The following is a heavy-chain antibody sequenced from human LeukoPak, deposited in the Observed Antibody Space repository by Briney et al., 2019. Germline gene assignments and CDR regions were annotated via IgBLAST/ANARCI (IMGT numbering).Heavy chain of an antibody. Sequence: PGGSLRLSCAASGFTFSASAVHWVRRASGKGLEWVGRIRSKADTYTTSYAASVKGRFTISSDDSKNTAFLQLNSLKTEDTAVYYCTREYSSGWPFDFGGQGTLVTVSS. CDR3: TREYSSGWPFDF. J-gene: IGHJ4*02. V-gene: IGHV3-73*01. CDR2: IRSKADTYTT. D-gene: IGHD6-19*01. CDR1: GFTFSASA.